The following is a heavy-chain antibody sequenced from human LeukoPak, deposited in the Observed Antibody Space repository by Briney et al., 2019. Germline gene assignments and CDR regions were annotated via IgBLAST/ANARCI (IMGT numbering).Heavy chain of an antibody. CDR3: ARDGSGFYYYYYMDV. CDR2: ISTVSTYT. J-gene: IGHJ6*03. D-gene: IGHD6-25*01. Sequence: VKPGGSLRLSCAASGFTFTDYSMTRVRQAPGKGLEWVSSISTVSTYTFYSDSVKGRFTISRDNRKNTLYLQMSSLSAEDTAVYYCARDGSGFYYYYYMDVWGRGTAVTVSS. CDR1: GFTFTDYS. V-gene: IGHV3-21*01.